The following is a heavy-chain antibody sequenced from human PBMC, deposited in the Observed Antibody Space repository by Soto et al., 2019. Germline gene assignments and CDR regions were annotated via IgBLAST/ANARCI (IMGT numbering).Heavy chain of an antibody. CDR1: GYTFTSYD. Sequence: ASVKVSCKASGYTFTSYDINWVRQATGQGLEWMGWMNPNSGNTGYAQKFQGRVTMTRNTSISTAYMELSSLRSEDTAVYYCARPPPPGYDFWSKVDYYYMDVWGKGTTVTVSS. CDR2: MNPNSGNT. D-gene: IGHD3-3*01. J-gene: IGHJ6*03. V-gene: IGHV1-8*01. CDR3: ARPPPPGYDFWSKVDYYYMDV.